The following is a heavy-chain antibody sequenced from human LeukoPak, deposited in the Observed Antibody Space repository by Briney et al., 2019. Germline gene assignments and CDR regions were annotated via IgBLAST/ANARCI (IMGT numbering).Heavy chain of an antibody. Sequence: GGSLRLSCAASGFTVSCNYMRWVRQAPGKGLEWVAVTSYDGSNKDYADSVKGRITISRDNSKNTLYLQMDSLRAEDTAVYYCARDNIYSGRASFDHCGQGTLVTVCS. CDR3: ARDNIYSGRASFDH. CDR2: TSYDGSNK. V-gene: IGHV3-30*01. J-gene: IGHJ4*02. CDR1: GFTVSCNY. D-gene: IGHD5-12*01.